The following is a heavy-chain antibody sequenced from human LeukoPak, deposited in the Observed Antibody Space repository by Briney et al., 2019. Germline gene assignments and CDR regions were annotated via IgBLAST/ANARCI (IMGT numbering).Heavy chain of an antibody. Sequence: GGSLRLSCAASGFTFSSYGMHWVRQAPGKGLEWAAFIRYDGSNKYYADSVKGRFTISRDNSKNTLYLQMNSLRAEDTAVYYCAKDSLLAARRWYYFDYWGQGTLVTVSS. J-gene: IGHJ4*02. V-gene: IGHV3-30*02. CDR2: IRYDGSNK. CDR3: AKDSLLAARRWYYFDY. CDR1: GFTFSSYG. D-gene: IGHD6-6*01.